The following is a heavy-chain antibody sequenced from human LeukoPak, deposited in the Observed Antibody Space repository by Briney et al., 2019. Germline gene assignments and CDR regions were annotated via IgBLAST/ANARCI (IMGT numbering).Heavy chain of an antibody. V-gene: IGHV1-2*02. CDR2: INPNSGGT. CDR3: ASAYGSGSYVHY. D-gene: IGHD3-10*01. CDR1: GYTFTGYY. J-gene: IGHJ4*02. Sequence: ASVKVSCKASGYTFTGYYMNWVRHAPGQGLEWMGWINPNSGGTNYAQKFQGRVTMTRDTSISTAYMELSRLRSDDTAVYYCASAYGSGSYVHYWGQGTLVTVSS.